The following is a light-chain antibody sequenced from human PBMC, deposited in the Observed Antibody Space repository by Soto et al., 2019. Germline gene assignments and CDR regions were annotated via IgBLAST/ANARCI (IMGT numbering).Light chain of an antibody. J-gene: IGKJ2*01. Sequence: DIQMTQSPSSLSASVGDRVTITCRASQSISNYLNWYQQKPGKAPNLLIYAASSLQSGVPSRFSGRGSGTDFTLTISSLQPEDFATYYCQQSYKTPHTFGQGTKLETK. V-gene: IGKV1-39*01. CDR1: QSISNY. CDR3: QQSYKTPHT. CDR2: AAS.